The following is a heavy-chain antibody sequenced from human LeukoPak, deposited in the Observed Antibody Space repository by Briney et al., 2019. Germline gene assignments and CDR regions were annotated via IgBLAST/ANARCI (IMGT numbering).Heavy chain of an antibody. D-gene: IGHD6-19*01. Sequence: GGSLRLSCAASGFTFSSYAMSWVRQAPGKGLEWVSAISGSGGSTYYADSVKGRFTISRDNSKNTLYLQMNSLRAEDTAVYYCAKDRGIAVAGARLDYWGQGTLVTVSS. CDR2: ISGSGGST. J-gene: IGHJ4*02. CDR3: AKDRGIAVAGARLDY. CDR1: GFTFSSYA. V-gene: IGHV3-23*01.